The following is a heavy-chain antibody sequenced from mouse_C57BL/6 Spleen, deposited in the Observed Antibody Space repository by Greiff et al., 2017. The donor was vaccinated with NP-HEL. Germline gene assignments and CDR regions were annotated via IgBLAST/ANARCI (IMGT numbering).Heavy chain of an antibody. CDR2: IDPSDSYT. CDR1: GYTFTSYW. Sequence: LQQPGAELVRPGTSVKLSCKASGYTFTSYWMHWVKQRPGQGLEWIGVIDPSDSYTNYNQKFKGKATLTVDTSSSTAYMQLSSLTSEDSAVYYCARRSYGNFDYWGQGTTLTVSS. CDR3: ARRSYGNFDY. D-gene: IGHD1-1*01. V-gene: IGHV1-59*01. J-gene: IGHJ2*01.